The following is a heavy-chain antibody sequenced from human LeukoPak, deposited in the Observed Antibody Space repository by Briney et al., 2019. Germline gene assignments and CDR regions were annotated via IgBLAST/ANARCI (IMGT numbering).Heavy chain of an antibody. D-gene: IGHD6-19*01. V-gene: IGHV1-69*13. Sequence: SVKVSCKASGGTFSSYAISWVRQAPGQGLEWMGGIIPIFGTANYAQKFQSRVTITADESTSTAYMELSSLRSEDTAVYYCARGGIAVAGTPYNYWGQGTLVTVSS. CDR3: ARGGIAVAGTPYNY. CDR1: GGTFSSYA. CDR2: IIPIFGTA. J-gene: IGHJ4*02.